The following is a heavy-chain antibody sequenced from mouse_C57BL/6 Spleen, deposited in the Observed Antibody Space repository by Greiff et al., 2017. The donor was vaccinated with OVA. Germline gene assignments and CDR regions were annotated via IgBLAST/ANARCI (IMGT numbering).Heavy chain of an antibody. Sequence: QVQLQQSGPGLVQPSQSLSITCTVSGFSFTSYGVHWVRQSPGKGLEWLGVIWRGGSTDYNAAFISRLSTSKDNSKSQVFFKMNSLQADDRAIYYCARDSIYGGYSYYFGYWGNGTTLTVSS. J-gene: IGHJ2*01. V-gene: IGHV2-2*01. CDR2: IWRGGST. CDR1: GFSFTSYG. CDR3: ARDSIYGGYSYYFGY. D-gene: IGHD2-3*01.